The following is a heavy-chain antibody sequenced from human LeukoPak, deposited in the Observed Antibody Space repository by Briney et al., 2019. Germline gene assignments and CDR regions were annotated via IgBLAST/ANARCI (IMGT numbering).Heavy chain of an antibody. V-gene: IGHV3-7*01. CDR3: AGLVDYGDYWDY. D-gene: IGHD4-17*01. Sequence: PGGSLRLSCAVSGFTFSNYWMNWARQAPGKGLEGVANIKQDGSEKYYVDSVKGRFTISRDNAENSLYLQMNSLRAEDTAVYYCAGLVDYGDYWDYWGQGTLVTVSS. CDR1: GFTFSNYW. CDR2: IKQDGSEK. J-gene: IGHJ4*02.